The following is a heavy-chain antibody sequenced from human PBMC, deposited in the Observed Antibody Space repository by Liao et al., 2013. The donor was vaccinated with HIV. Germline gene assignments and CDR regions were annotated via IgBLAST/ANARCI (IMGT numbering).Heavy chain of an antibody. D-gene: IGHD6-19*01. Sequence: QVQLQQWGAGLLKPSETLSLTCVVYGGSFTSYSWNWIRQPPGKGLEWIGGINHSGNTNYNASLKSRVTMSVDTSKNQFSLKLSSVTAADMAVYYCARGRNFRQWLVLGTFDIWGQGTMVTVSS. J-gene: IGHJ3*02. V-gene: IGHV4-34*01. CDR3: ARGRNFRQWLVLGTFDI. CDR2: INHSGNT. CDR1: GGSFTSYS.